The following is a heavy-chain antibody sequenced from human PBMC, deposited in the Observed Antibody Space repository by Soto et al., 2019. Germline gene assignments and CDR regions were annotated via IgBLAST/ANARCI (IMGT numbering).Heavy chain of an antibody. CDR3: ASTARIAARPDAFDI. J-gene: IGHJ3*02. D-gene: IGHD6-6*01. Sequence: SETLSLTCTVSGGSISSYYWSWIRQPPGKGLEWIGYIYYSGSTNYNPSLKSRVTISVDTSKNQFSLKLSSVTAADTAVYYCASTARIAARPDAFDIWGQGTMVTVSS. CDR2: IYYSGST. V-gene: IGHV4-59*01. CDR1: GGSISSYY.